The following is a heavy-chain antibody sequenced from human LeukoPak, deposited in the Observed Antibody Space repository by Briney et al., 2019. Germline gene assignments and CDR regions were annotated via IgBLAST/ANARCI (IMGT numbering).Heavy chain of an antibody. J-gene: IGHJ5*02. CDR2: IIPIFGTA. V-gene: IGHV1-69*05. CDR3: ARTPGSNWFDP. CDR1: GYTFTSYG. D-gene: IGHD1-14*01. Sequence: SVKVSCKASGYTFTSYGISWVRQAPGQGLEWMGGIIPIFGTANYAQKFQGRVTITTDESTSTAYMELSSLRSEDTAVYYCARTPGSNWFDPWGQGTLVTVSS.